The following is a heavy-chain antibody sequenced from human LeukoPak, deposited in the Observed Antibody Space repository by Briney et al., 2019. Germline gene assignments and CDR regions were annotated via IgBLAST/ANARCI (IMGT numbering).Heavy chain of an antibody. J-gene: IGHJ5*02. CDR1: GGSFSGYY. D-gene: IGHD3-10*01. V-gene: IGHV4-34*01. Sequence: SETLSLTCAVYGGSFSGYYWSGIRQPPGKGLEWIGEINHSGSTNYNPSLKRRVTISVDTSKNQFSLKLSSVTAADTAVYYCARRELLRSSTMYNWFDPWGQGTLVTVSS. CDR2: INHSGST. CDR3: ARRELLRSSTMYNWFDP.